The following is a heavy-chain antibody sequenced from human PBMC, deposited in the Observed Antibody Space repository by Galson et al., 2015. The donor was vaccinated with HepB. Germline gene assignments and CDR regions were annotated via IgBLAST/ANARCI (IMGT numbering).Heavy chain of an antibody. CDR3: ARGGGAAGTGYGVDY. D-gene: IGHD6-13*01. V-gene: IGHV6-1*01. J-gene: IGHJ4*02. CDR2: TYYRSKWYN. CDR1: GDSVSSTSAA. Sequence: CAISGDSVSSTSAAWNWIRQSPSRGLEWLRRTYYRSKWYNDYAVSVKSRITINPDTSKNQFSLQLNSVTPEDTAVYYCARGGGAAGTGYGVDYWGQGTLVTVSS.